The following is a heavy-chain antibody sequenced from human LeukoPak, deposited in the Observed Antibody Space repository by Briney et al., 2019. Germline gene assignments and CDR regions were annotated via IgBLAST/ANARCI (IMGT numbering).Heavy chain of an antibody. Sequence: GGSLRLSCAASGFTFSSYAMHWVRQAPGKGLEWVAVISYDGSNKYYADSVKGRFTISRDNAKNSLYLQMNSLRAEDTAVYYCARAPIAAAGQGQIDYWGQGTLVTVSS. J-gene: IGHJ4*02. CDR3: ARAPIAAAGQGQIDY. V-gene: IGHV3-30-3*01. CDR2: ISYDGSNK. D-gene: IGHD6-13*01. CDR1: GFTFSSYA.